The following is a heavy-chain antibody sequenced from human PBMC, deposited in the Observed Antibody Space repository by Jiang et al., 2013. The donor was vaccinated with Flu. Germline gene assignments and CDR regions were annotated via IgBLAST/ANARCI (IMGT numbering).Heavy chain of an antibody. J-gene: IGHJ4*02. V-gene: IGHV1-46*01. CDR1: TFTSYY. CDR3: ARGGGWYNNKYYFDY. D-gene: IGHD6-19*01. CDR2: INPSGGST. Sequence: TFTSYYMHWCDRPLDKAEWMGIINPSGGSTSYAQKFQGRVTMTRDTSTSTVYMELSSLRSEDTAVYYCARGGGWYNNKYYFDYWGQGTLVTVSS.